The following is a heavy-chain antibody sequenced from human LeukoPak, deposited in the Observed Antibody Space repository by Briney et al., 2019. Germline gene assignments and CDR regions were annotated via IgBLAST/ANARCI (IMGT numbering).Heavy chain of an antibody. CDR2: IIPIFGTA. CDR1: GGTFSSYA. Sequence: GAPVKVSCKASGGTFSSYAISWVRQAPGQGLEWMGGIIPIFGTANYAQKFQGRVTITADKSTSTAYMELSSLRSEDTAVYYCARESVAGRIGEWGQGTLVTVSS. V-gene: IGHV1-69*06. J-gene: IGHJ4*02. D-gene: IGHD6-19*01. CDR3: ARESVAGRIGE.